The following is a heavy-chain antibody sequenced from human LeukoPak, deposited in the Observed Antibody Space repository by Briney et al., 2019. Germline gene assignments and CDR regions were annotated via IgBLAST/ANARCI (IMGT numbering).Heavy chain of an antibody. D-gene: IGHD6-19*01. CDR1: GFTFSSYG. CDR2: IWYDGSNK. J-gene: IGHJ2*01. V-gene: IGHV3-33*01. Sequence: GGSLRLSCAASGFTFSSYGMHWVRQAPGKGLEWVAVIWYDGSNKYYADSVKGRFTISRDNSKNTLYLQMNSLRAEDTAVYYCARDGSGWFQRSYWYFDLWGRGTLVTVSS. CDR3: ARDGSGWFQRSYWYFDL.